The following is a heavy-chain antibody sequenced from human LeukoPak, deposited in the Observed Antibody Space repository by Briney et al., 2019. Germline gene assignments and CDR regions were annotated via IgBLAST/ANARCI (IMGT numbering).Heavy chain of an antibody. Sequence: GASVKVSCKASGYIFTGYYLHWVRQAPGQGLEWMGWINPNSGGTNYAQKFQGRVTMTRDTSISTAYMELSRLRSDDTAVYYCAKTHGTYYYDSSGRNWLDPWGQGTLVTVSS. CDR2: INPNSGGT. V-gene: IGHV1-2*02. D-gene: IGHD3-22*01. CDR3: AKTHGTYYYDSSGRNWLDP. J-gene: IGHJ5*02. CDR1: GYIFTGYY.